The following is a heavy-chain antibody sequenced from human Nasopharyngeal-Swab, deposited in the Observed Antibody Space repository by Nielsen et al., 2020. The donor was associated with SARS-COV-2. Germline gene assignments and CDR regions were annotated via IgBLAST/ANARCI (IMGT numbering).Heavy chain of an antibody. Sequence: SETLSLTCTVSGGSISSYYWSWIRQPAGRGLEWIGRIYTSGSTNYNPSLKSRVTMSVDTSKNQFSLKLSSVTAADTAVYYCASSSWPKYYFDYWGQGTLVTVSS. V-gene: IGHV4-4*07. CDR2: IYTSGST. J-gene: IGHJ4*02. D-gene: IGHD6-13*01. CDR1: GGSISSYY. CDR3: ASSSWPKYYFDY.